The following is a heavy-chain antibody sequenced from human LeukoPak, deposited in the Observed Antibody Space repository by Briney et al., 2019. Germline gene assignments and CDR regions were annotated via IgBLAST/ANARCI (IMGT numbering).Heavy chain of an antibody. D-gene: IGHD6-19*01. CDR1: GYTFTSYA. CDR3: ARVSSGWYYFDY. Sequence: ASVKVSCKASGYTFTSYAMHWVRQAPGQRLEWMGWINAGNGNTKYSQKFQGRVTITRDTSGSTAYMELSSLRSEDTAVYYCARVSSGWYYFDYWGQGTLVTVSS. J-gene: IGHJ4*02. V-gene: IGHV1-3*01. CDR2: INAGNGNT.